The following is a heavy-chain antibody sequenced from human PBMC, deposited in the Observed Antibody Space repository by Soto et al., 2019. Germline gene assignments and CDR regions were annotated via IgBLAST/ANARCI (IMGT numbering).Heavy chain of an antibody. CDR2: IYYSGST. CDR3: ARLKPQGGDFWSGYYTVRGYWFDP. V-gene: IGHV4-39*01. CDR1: GGSISSSSYY. Sequence: SETLSLTCTVSGGSISSSSYYWGWIRQPPGKGLEWIGSIYYSGSTYYNPSLKSRVTISVDTSKNQFSLKLSSVTAADTAVYYCARLKPQGGDFWSGYYTVRGYWFDPWGQGTLVTVSS. D-gene: IGHD3-3*01. J-gene: IGHJ5*02.